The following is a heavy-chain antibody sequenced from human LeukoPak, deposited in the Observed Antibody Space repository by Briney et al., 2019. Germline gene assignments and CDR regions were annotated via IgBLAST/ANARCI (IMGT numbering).Heavy chain of an antibody. CDR1: GYTFTSYG. CDR3: ARDRHNTYYYDSSGYKY. D-gene: IGHD3-22*01. V-gene: IGHV1-18*01. J-gene: IGHJ4*02. Sequence: ASVKVSCKASGYTFTSYGISWVRQAPGQGLEWMGWISADNGNTNYAQNPQGRVTMTTDTSTSTAYMELRSLRSDDTAVFYCARDRHNTYYYDSSGYKYWGQGTLVTVSS. CDR2: ISADNGNT.